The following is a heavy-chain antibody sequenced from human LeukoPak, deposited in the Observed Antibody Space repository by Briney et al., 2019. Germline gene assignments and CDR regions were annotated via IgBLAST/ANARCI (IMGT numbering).Heavy chain of an antibody. CDR3: ATHRRSGSGGSENAFEI. D-gene: IGHD5-12*01. CDR2: IYYTGST. V-gene: IGHV4-59*08. Sequence: SETLSLTCTVSGGSISSHYWSWIRQPPGKGLEWIGFIYYTGSTNYNPYNPSLKSRVTISGDTSKNQFSLKLNSVTAADTAIYYCATHRRSGSGGSENAFEIWGQGTMVTVS. J-gene: IGHJ3*02. CDR1: GGSISSHY.